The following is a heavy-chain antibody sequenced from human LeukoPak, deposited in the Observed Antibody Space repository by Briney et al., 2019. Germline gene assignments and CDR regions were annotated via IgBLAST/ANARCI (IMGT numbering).Heavy chain of an antibody. CDR1: GFTFSSYS. CDR3: ARDLLDPTTDASSNYYYGMDV. J-gene: IGHJ6*02. V-gene: IGHV3-21*01. Sequence: MAGGSLRLSCAASGFTFSSYSMNWVRQAPGKGLEWVSSISSSSSYIYYADSVKGRFTISRDNAKNSLYLQMNSLRAEDTAVYYCARDLLDPTTDASSNYYYGMDVWGQGTTVTVSS. CDR2: ISSSSSYI. D-gene: IGHD4-17*01.